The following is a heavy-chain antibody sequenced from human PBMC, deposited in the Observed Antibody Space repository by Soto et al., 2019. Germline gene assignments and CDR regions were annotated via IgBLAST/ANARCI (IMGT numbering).Heavy chain of an antibody. CDR1: GGSISSSSYY. J-gene: IGHJ6*02. D-gene: IGHD3-9*01. Sequence: SETLSLTCTVSGGSISSSSYYWGWIRQPPGKGLEWIGSIYYSGSTYYNPSLKSRVTISVDTSKNQFSLKLSSVTAADTAAYYCVRYFCDSLTGYYCYYYYGMDVWGQGTTVTVSS. CDR3: VRYFCDSLTGYYCYYYYGMDV. CDR2: IYYSGST. V-gene: IGHV4-39*01.